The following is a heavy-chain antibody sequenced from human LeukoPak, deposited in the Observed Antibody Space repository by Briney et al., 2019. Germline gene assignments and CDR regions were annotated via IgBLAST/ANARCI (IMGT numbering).Heavy chain of an antibody. D-gene: IGHD3-10*01. CDR1: GFIFNSYG. Sequence: GGSLRLSCAASGFIFNSYGMHWVRQAPGKGLEWAAVISFDATNKYYADSVKGRFTISRDNSKNTLYLQMNSLRAEDTAVYYCAKGAYGSGSYYNLPVLGRWGDGMDVWGQGTTVTVSS. CDR2: ISFDATNK. V-gene: IGHV3-30*18. CDR3: AKGAYGSGSYYNLPVLGRWGDGMDV. J-gene: IGHJ6*02.